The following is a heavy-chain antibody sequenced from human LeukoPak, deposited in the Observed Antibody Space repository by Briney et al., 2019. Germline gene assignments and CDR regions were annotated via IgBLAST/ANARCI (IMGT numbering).Heavy chain of an antibody. J-gene: IGHJ4*02. Sequence: GASVKVSCKASGYTFTGYYMHWVRQAPGQGLEWMGWINPNSGGTNYAQKFQGRVTMTRDTSISTAYMELSRLRSDDTAVYYCARGGDRRDGYNYSFDYWGQGTLVTVSS. CDR2: INPNSGGT. V-gene: IGHV1-2*02. D-gene: IGHD5-24*01. CDR1: GYTFTGYY. CDR3: ARGGDRRDGYNYSFDY.